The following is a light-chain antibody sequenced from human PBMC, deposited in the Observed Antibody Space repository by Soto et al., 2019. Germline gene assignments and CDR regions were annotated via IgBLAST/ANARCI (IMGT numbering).Light chain of an antibody. CDR2: TAS. Sequence: DIVMTQSPAPLSVSPGDRATLSCRSSQDVSRYLAWYQQKPGQAPRLLLYTASTRATGIPARFSGSGSGTEFTLTISSLQSEEFAIYYCQQYNNWPPGITFGQGTRLEIK. V-gene: IGKV3-15*01. CDR1: QDVSRY. J-gene: IGKJ5*01. CDR3: QQYNNWPPGIT.